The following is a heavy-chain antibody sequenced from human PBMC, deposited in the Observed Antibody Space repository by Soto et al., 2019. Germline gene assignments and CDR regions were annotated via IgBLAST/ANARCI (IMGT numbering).Heavy chain of an antibody. CDR3: ARDMGQLIVVVTAIPPRAYFAY. V-gene: IGHV1-3*01. Sequence: ASVKVSCKASGYTFTSYAMHWVRQAPGQRLEWMGWINAGNGNTKYSQKFQGRVTITRDTSASTAYMELSSLRSEDTAVYYCARDMGQLIVVVTAIPPRAYFAYWARGTLVPVPS. D-gene: IGHD2-21*02. CDR2: INAGNGNT. J-gene: IGHJ4*02. CDR1: GYTFTSYA.